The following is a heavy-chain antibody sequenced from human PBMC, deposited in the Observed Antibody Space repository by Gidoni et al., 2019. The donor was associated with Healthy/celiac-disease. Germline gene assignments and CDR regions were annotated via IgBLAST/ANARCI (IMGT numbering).Heavy chain of an antibody. D-gene: IGHD6-6*01. J-gene: IGHJ3*02. CDR2: ISAYNGNT. V-gene: IGHV1-18*01. CDR1: GSTFTSYG. Sequence: QVQLVQSAAEVKKPGASVQVSCKASGSTFTSYGISWVRQAPGQGLEWMGWISAYNGNTNDAQKLQGRVSMTTDTYTSTAYMELRSLRSDDTAVYYCARDRRYSSSDDAFDIWGQGTMVTVSS. CDR3: ARDRRYSSSDDAFDI.